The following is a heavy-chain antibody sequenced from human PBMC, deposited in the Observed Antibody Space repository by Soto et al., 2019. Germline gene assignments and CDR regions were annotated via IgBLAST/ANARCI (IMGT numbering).Heavy chain of an antibody. V-gene: IGHV3-21*01. CDR3: ASTKYDSSAYYYWYLGL. CDR1: GFTFSRYY. D-gene: IGHD3-22*01. CDR2: ISTTSTYT. J-gene: IGHJ2*01. Sequence: EFQLVESGGGLVEPGESLRLSCAASGFTFSRYYMNWVRQAPGKGLEWVSSISTTSTYTHYADSLKGRFTISRDNAKKLLYLQMDRLRAEDTAVYYCASTKYDSSAYYYWYLGLWGRGTLVTVSS.